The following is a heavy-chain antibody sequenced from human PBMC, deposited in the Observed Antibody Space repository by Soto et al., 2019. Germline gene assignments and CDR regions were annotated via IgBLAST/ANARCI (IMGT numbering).Heavy chain of an antibody. J-gene: IGHJ5*02. CDR2: ISGSGFKK. Sequence: GGSLRLSCAASGFIFENFGMSWVRQAQGKGREWISSISGSGFKKYYADSVKGRFTISRDNSKSTVYLELNNLSAEDTAVYHCAKNQGVELVPLATVDWFDPWGQGSVVTVSS. CDR3: AKNQGVELVPLATVDWFDP. V-gene: IGHV3-23*01. CDR1: GFIFENFG. D-gene: IGHD1-26*01.